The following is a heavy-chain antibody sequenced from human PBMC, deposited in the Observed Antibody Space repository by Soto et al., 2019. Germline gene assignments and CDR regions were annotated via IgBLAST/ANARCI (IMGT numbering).Heavy chain of an antibody. D-gene: IGHD3-10*01. CDR2: INHSGST. CDR1: GGPFSGYY. V-gene: IGHV4-34*01. Sequence: SETLSPPCAVYGGPFSGYYWSWIRQPPGKGLEWIGEINHSGSTNYNPSLKSRVTISVDTSKNQFSLKLSSVTAADTAVYYCARXRSYMVRGRHNWFDPWGQGTLVTVSS. J-gene: IGHJ5*02. CDR3: ARXRSYMVRGRHNWFDP.